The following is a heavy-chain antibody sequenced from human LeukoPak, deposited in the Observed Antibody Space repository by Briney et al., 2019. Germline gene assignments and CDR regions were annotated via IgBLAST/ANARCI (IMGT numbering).Heavy chain of an antibody. D-gene: IGHD2-15*01. CDR3: AKNIVGGIDY. Sequence: GGSLRPSCAVSGFTFSSNGMHWVRQAPGKGLEWVAFIRYDGSNKYYADSVKGRFTISRDNSKNTLYLQMNSLRAEDTAVYYCAKNIVGGIDYWGQGTLVTVSS. CDR2: IRYDGSNK. V-gene: IGHV3-30*02. CDR1: GFTFSSNG. J-gene: IGHJ4*02.